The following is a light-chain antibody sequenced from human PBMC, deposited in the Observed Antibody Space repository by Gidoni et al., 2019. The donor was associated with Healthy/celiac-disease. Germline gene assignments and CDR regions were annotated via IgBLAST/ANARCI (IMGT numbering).Light chain of an antibody. V-gene: IGKV1-27*01. Sequence: DIQMTQSPSSLSASVGDRVTITCRASQGISNYLAWYQQKPGKVPSRFSGSGSGTDFTLTISSLQPEDVATYYCQKYNSAPYTFGQXTKLEIK. CDR3: QKYNSAPYT. CDR1: QGISNY. J-gene: IGKJ2*01.